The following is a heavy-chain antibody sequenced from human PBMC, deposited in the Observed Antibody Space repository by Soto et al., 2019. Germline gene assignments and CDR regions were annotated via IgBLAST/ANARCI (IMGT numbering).Heavy chain of an antibody. D-gene: IGHD6-13*01. V-gene: IGHV3-9*01. J-gene: IGHJ1*01. CDR3: VKDESINWYSGHFRH. CDR1: GFTFDDYA. Sequence: GGSLRLSCAASGFTFDDYAMHWVRQVPGKGLEWVSGINWNSGSIGYADSVKGRFAISRDNAKNSLHLKMNSLRAEDTAFYYCVKDESINWYSGHFRHWGQGTMITV. CDR2: INWNSGSI.